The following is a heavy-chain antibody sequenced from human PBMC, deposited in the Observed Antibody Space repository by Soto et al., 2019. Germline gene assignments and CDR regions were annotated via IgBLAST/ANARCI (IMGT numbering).Heavy chain of an antibody. V-gene: IGHV4-31*03. J-gene: IGHJ4*02. CDR3: ARATPAGSADF. D-gene: IGHD2-2*01. Sequence: QVQLQESGPGLVKPSQTLSLTCTVSGGSNIRDGYYWSWIRQHPGKGLEWIAYISYSGSSYSNPSLKSRVTISADTSKNQFSLRLPSVTAADTAVYFCARATPAGSADFWGQGTLVTVSS. CDR2: ISYSGSS. CDR1: GGSNIRDGYY.